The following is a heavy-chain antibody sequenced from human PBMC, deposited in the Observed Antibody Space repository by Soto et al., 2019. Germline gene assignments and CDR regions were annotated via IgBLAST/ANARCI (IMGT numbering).Heavy chain of an antibody. CDR3: ARDCLAARPDSCFDY. Sequence: ASVKVSCKASGYTFTSYGISWVRQAPGQGLEWMGWISAYNGNTNYAQKLQGRVTMTTDTSTSTAYMELRSLRSDDTAVYYCARDCLAARPDSCFDYWGQGTLVTVSS. CDR1: GYTFTSYG. J-gene: IGHJ4*02. D-gene: IGHD6-6*01. V-gene: IGHV1-18*01. CDR2: ISAYNGNT.